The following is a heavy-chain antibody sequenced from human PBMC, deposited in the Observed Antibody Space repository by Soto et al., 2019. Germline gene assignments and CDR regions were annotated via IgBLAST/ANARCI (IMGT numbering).Heavy chain of an antibody. CDR3: AKDGSSGYYWLDY. D-gene: IGHD3-22*01. CDR1: GGSISRGGYY. V-gene: IGHV4-31*03. Sequence: PSETLSLTCTVSGGSISRGGYYWCWIRQNPGKGLEWIGYTYNSVSTYYNPSLKSRVTISVDNSKNTPYLQMNSLRAEDTAIYYCAKDGSSGYYWLDYWGQGTLVTVSS. CDR2: TYNSVST. J-gene: IGHJ4*02.